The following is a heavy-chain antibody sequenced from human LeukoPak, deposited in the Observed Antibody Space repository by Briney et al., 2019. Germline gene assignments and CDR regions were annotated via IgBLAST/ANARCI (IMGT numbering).Heavy chain of an antibody. Sequence: PGGSLRLSCAASGFTFSSYEMNWVRQAPGKGLERVSYISSSGSNIFYADSVKGRFTISRDNAKNSPYLQMNSLRAEDTAVYYCARVGTVTTDYWGQGTLVTVSS. V-gene: IGHV3-48*03. CDR1: GFTFSSYE. D-gene: IGHD4-17*01. J-gene: IGHJ4*02. CDR2: ISSSGSNI. CDR3: ARVGTVTTDY.